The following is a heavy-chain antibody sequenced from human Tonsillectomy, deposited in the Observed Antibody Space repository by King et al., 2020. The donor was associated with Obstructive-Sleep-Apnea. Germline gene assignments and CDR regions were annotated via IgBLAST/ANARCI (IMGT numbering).Heavy chain of an antibody. Sequence: VQLVESGGGVVQPGRSLRLSCAASGFTFSSYAMHWVRQAPGKGLEWVTVISYDGRNKYYADSVKGRFTISRDNSKNTLYLQMNSLRAEDTAVYYSARDDGDYGNLDYWGQGTLVTVSS. V-gene: IGHV3-30*04. CDR2: ISYDGRNK. J-gene: IGHJ4*02. D-gene: IGHD4-17*01. CDR3: ARDDGDYGNLDY. CDR1: GFTFSSYA.